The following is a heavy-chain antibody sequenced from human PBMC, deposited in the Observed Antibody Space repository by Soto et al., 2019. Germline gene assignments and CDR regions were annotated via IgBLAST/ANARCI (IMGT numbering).Heavy chain of an antibody. J-gene: IGHJ4*02. Sequence: EMQLLESGGGLVQAGGSLRLSCAASGFTVSSYALNWVRQAPGKGLEWVSGISASTYYADSVKGRFTISRDTAKNKLYLKVNSLRAEDTAIYFCAVRMYSTRWYYLDYCGQGTVVTFSS. D-gene: IGHD6-13*01. V-gene: IGHV3-23*01. CDR3: AVRMYSTRWYYLDY. CDR2: ISAST. CDR1: GFTVSSYA.